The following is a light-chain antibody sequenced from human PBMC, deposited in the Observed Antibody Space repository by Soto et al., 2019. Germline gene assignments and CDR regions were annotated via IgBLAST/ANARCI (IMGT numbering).Light chain of an antibody. Sequence: QLVLTQSPSASASLGASVKLTCTLSSGHSSYAIAWHQQQPEKGPRYLMRVNSDGRHIKGDGIPDRVSGSSSGAERYLTISSLQSEDEADYYCQTWGTGTVVFGGGTQLTVL. V-gene: IGLV4-69*01. CDR2: VNSDGRH. J-gene: IGLJ2*01. CDR1: SGHSSYA. CDR3: QTWGTGTVV.